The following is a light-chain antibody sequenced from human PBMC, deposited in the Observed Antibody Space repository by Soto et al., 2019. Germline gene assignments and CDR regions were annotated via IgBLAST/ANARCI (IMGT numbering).Light chain of an antibody. Sequence: QSVLTQPPSASGTPGQRVTISCSGSSSNIGINVLSWYQQLPGAAPKLLIYSNDQRPSGVPDRFSGSKSGTSASLAISGLQSEDEVDYYCAAWDDSLNGYAFGPGTKVTVL. J-gene: IGLJ1*01. CDR1: SSNIGINV. CDR2: SND. V-gene: IGLV1-44*01. CDR3: AAWDDSLNGYA.